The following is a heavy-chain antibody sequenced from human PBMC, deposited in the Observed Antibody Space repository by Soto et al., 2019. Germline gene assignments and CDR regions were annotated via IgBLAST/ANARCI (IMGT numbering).Heavy chain of an antibody. CDR1: GYSISSGYY. D-gene: IGHD5-12*01. Sequence: SETLSLTCAVSGYSISSGYYWGWIRQPPGKGLEWIGSIYHSGSTYYNPSLKSRVTISVDTSKNQFSLKLSSVTAADTAVYYCARVVSGGYNSNPYYFDYWGQGTLVTAPQ. CDR2: IYHSGST. CDR3: ARVVSGGYNSNPYYFDY. J-gene: IGHJ4*02. V-gene: IGHV4-38-2*01.